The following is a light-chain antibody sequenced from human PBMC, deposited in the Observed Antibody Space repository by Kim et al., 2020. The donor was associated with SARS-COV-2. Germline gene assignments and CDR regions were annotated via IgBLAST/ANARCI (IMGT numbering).Light chain of an antibody. Sequence: SSELTQDPAVSVALGQTARITCHGDSLRNYYASWYQQRPGQAPVLVMYHKTNRPSGIPERFSGSSSGNPASLTITGAQADAEAAYYCNSRDSSGNYLVFC. V-gene: IGLV3-19*01. CDR1: SLRNYY. J-gene: IGLJ3*02. CDR2: HKT. CDR3: NSRDSSGNYLV.